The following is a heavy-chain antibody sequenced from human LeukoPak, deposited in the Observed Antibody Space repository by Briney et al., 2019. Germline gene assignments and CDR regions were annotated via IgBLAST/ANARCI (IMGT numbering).Heavy chain of an antibody. CDR2: IYYSGST. CDR3: ARRTRDQYYYDSSGYYDPFDY. D-gene: IGHD3-22*01. V-gene: IGHV4-39*01. Sequence: SETLSLTCTVSGGSISSSSYYWGWIRQPPGKGLEWIGSIYYSGSTYYNPSLKSRVTISVDTSKNQFYLKLSSVTAADTAVYYCARRTRDQYYYDSSGYYDPFDYWGQGTLVTVSS. J-gene: IGHJ4*02. CDR1: GGSISSSSYY.